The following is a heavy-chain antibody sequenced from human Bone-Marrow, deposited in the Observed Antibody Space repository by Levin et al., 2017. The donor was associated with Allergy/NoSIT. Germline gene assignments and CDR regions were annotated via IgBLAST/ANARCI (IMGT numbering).Heavy chain of an antibody. J-gene: IGHJ5*02. CDR3: ATVAAYDNWFDP. CDR2: IYYSGST. Sequence: SETLSLTCTVSGGSVSSGSYYWSWIRQPPGKGLEWIGYIYYSGSTNYNPSLKSRVTISVDTSKNQFSLKLSSVTAADTAVYYCATVAAYDNWFDPWGQGTLVTVSS. CDR1: GGSVSSGSYY. D-gene: IGHD2-15*01. V-gene: IGHV4-61*01.